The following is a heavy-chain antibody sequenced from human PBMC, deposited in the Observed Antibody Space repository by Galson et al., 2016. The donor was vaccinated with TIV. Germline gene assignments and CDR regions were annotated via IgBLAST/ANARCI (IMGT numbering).Heavy chain of an antibody. Sequence: PALVKPTQTLTLTCTFSGFSLTTSGVGVGWIRQPPGKALEWLAHIYWDDDERYNPSLKSRLTITKDTSKKQVVLRMTNMDPMDTATYYCVHLPNMFYYGMDVWGQGTTVTVSS. CDR2: IYWDDDE. CDR3: VHLPNMFYYGMDV. J-gene: IGHJ6*02. CDR1: GFSLTTSGVG. V-gene: IGHV2-5*02. D-gene: IGHD3-10*02.